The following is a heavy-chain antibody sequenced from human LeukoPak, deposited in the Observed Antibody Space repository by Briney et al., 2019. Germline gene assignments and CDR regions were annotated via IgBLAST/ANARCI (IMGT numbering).Heavy chain of an antibody. D-gene: IGHD6-6*01. J-gene: IGHJ5*02. CDR2: IYHSGST. Sequence: SETLSLTCAVSGYSISSGYYWGWIRQPPGKGLEWIGSIYHSGSTHYNPSLKSRVTISVDTSKNQFSLKLSSVTAADTAVYYCARPGEYSSSSEGWFDPWGQGILVTVSS. CDR1: GYSISSGYY. CDR3: ARPGEYSSSSEGWFDP. V-gene: IGHV4-38-2*01.